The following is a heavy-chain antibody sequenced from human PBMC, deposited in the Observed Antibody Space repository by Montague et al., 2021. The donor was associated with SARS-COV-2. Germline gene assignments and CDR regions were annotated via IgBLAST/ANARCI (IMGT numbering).Heavy chain of an antibody. CDR2: LSSDESLE. Sequence: SLRLSCAASGFTFNRNSMHWVRRAPGKGLEWLALLSSDESLERYAESVSGRFTISRDNSKSTVFLQMNSLRPEDTAVYYCARGENPTGFLVDYWGQGTLVTVSS. D-gene: IGHD7-27*01. CDR3: ARGENPTGFLVDY. J-gene: IGHJ4*02. V-gene: IGHV3-30*04. CDR1: GFTFNRNS.